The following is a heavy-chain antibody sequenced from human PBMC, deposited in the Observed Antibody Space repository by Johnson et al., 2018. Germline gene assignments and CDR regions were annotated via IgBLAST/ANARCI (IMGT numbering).Heavy chain of an antibody. CDR1: GFTFSRSV. D-gene: IGHD6-13*01. J-gene: IGHJ1*01. CDR3: AYRMAAVGQKYFQD. V-gene: IGHV3-23*04. Sequence: VQLVESGGGLVQPGGSLRLSCVASGFTFSRSVMSWVRQAPGKGLEWVSTFDGGSGNTYYADSVKGRFTIYRDISKNTLYLQLNSLRGEDSALYYCAYRMAAVGQKYFQDWGQGALVTVSS. CDR2: FDGGSGNT.